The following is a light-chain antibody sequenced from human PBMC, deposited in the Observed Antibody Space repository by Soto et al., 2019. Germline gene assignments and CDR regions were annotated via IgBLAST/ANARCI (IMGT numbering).Light chain of an antibody. CDR2: ENN. CDR1: SSNIGNNY. V-gene: IGLV1-51*02. Sequence: QSVLTQPPSVSAAPGQKVTISCSGSSSNIGNNYVSWYQQLPGTAPKLLIYENNKRPSGIPDRFSGSESGASATLGITGLQTGDEADYYCGTWVSSLSAWVFGGGTKLTVL. CDR3: GTWVSSLSAWV. J-gene: IGLJ3*02.